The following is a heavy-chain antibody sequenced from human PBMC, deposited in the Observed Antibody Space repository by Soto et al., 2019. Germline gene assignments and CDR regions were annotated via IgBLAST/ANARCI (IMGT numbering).Heavy chain of an antibody. V-gene: IGHV1-3*01. CDR3: ARGYSYGYSYYYYYMDV. Sequence: QVQLVQSGAEVKKPGASVKVSCKASGYTFTSYAMHWVRQAPGQRLEWMGWINAGNGNTKYSQKFQGRVTITRDTSASTAYMERSSLRSEDTAVYYCARGYSYGYSYYYYYMDVWGKGTTVTVSS. CDR1: GYTFTSYA. D-gene: IGHD5-18*01. J-gene: IGHJ6*03. CDR2: INAGNGNT.